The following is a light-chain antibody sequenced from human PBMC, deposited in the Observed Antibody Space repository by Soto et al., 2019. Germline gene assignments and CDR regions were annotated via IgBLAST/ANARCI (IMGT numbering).Light chain of an antibody. Sequence: DIQLTQSPSLLSASVGDRVTITCRASQGINDYLAWYQQKPGKAPKLLIYAASTLQSEVPSRFSGSASGTEFTLTISSLQPEDFAPYYCQQFNTYPLTFGGGTKVEVK. CDR2: AAS. V-gene: IGKV1-9*01. CDR3: QQFNTYPLT. J-gene: IGKJ4*01. CDR1: QGINDY.